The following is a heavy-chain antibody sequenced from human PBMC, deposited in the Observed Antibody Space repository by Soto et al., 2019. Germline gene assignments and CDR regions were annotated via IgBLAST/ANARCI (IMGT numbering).Heavy chain of an antibody. D-gene: IGHD3-10*01. CDR1: GFVFRTYW. V-gene: IGHV3-7*01. CDR3: ARSRRQWFGGTLSYHFDF. Sequence: PGGSLRLSCAASGFVFRTYWMSWVRQAPGKGLEWVANIKEDGSEANYVDSVKGRFAVSRDKDTNSLYLQLNSLTPEDTAVYYCARSRRQWFGGTLSYHFDFWGQGTLVTVSS. J-gene: IGHJ4*02. CDR2: IKEDGSEA.